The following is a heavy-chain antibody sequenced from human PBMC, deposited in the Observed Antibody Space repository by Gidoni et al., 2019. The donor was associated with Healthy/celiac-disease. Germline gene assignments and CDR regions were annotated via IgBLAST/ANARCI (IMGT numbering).Heavy chain of an antibody. CDR2: INHSGST. D-gene: IGHD3-3*01. V-gene: IGHV4-34*01. Sequence: QVQLQQWGAGLLKPSETLSLTCAVYGGSFSGYYWSWIRQPPGKGLEWIGEINHSGSTNYNPSLKSRVTISVDTSKNQFSLKLSSVTAADTAVYYCARGYWISGDFWSGYYTLRDYYYMDVWGKGTTVTVSS. J-gene: IGHJ6*03. CDR3: ARGYWISGDFWSGYYTLRDYYYMDV. CDR1: GGSFSGYY.